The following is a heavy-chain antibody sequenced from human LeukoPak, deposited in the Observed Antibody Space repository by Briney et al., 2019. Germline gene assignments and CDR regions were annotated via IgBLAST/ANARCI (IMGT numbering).Heavy chain of an antibody. CDR2: IYYSGST. CDR1: GGSISSYY. CDR3: ATSEDTSGWYSY. Sequence: SETLSLTCTVSGGSISSYYWSWIRQPPGKGLEWIGYIYYSGSTSYNPSLKSRVTISVDTSKNQFSLKLTSVTAADTAVYYRATSEDTSGWYSYWGQGTLVTVSS. D-gene: IGHD6-19*01. V-gene: IGHV4-59*08. J-gene: IGHJ4*02.